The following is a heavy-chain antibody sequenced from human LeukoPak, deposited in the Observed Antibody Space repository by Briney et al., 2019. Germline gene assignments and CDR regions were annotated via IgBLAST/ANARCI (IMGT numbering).Heavy chain of an antibody. CDR3: ASTVTMIVENGAFDI. J-gene: IGHJ3*02. CDR1: GGTFSSYA. Sequence: SVKVSCKASGGTFSSYAISWVRQAPGQGLEWMGRIIPILGIANYAQKLQGRVTMTTDTSTSTAYMELRSLRSDDTAVYYCASTVTMIVENGAFDIWGQGTMVTVSS. V-gene: IGHV1-69*04. CDR2: IIPILGIA. D-gene: IGHD3-22*01.